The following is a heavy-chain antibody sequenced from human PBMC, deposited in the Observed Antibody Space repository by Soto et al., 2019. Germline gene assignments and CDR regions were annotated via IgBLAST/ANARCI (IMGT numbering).Heavy chain of an antibody. CDR1: GGSFSGYY. CDR2: INHSGST. CDR3: AIRRYSSRWYPTDY. J-gene: IGHJ4*02. D-gene: IGHD6-19*01. V-gene: IGHV4-34*01. Sequence: SETLSLTCAVYGGSFSGYYWSWIRQPPGKGLEWIWEINHSGSTNYNPSLKSRVTISVDTSKNQFSLKLSSVTAADTAVYYCAIRRYSSRWYPTDYWGQGTLVTVSS.